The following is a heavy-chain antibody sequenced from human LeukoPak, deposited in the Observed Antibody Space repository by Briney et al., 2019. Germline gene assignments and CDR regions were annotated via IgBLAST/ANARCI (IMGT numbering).Heavy chain of an antibody. CDR1: GFTFSGSA. V-gene: IGHV3-73*01. D-gene: IGHD4-11*01. CDR2: IRSKANSYAT. J-gene: IGHJ4*02. CDR3: TRWIKTVTTSRDY. Sequence: GGSLRLSCAASGFTFSGSAMHWVRQASGKGLEWVGRIRSKANSYATAYAASVEGRFTISRDDSKNTAYLQMNSLKTEDTAVYYCTRWIKTVTTSRDYWGQGTLVTVSS.